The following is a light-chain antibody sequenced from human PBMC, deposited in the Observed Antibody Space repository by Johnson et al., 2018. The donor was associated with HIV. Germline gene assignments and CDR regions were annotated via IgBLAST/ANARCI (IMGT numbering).Light chain of an antibody. J-gene: IGLJ1*01. CDR3: GTWDSSLSAEV. Sequence: QSVLTQPPSVSAAPGQKVTISCSGSSSNIGNNYVSWYQQLPGTAPKLLIYENNKRPSWIPDRFSGSKSGTSATLGITGLQTGDEADYYCGTWDSSLSAEVFGTGTKVTVL. CDR1: SSNIGNNY. V-gene: IGLV1-51*02. CDR2: ENN.